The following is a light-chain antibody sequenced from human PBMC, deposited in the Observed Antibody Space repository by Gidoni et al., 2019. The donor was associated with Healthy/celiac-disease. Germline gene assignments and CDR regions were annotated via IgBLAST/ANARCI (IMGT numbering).Light chain of an antibody. Sequence: DIVMTQSLLSLPVTPGEPASTSCRSSQSLLHSNGYNYLDWYLQKPEQSPQLLIYLGSSRASGVPDRFGSGGSSTDFTQKISRVEAEDVGVYCCMQALRTPLTFGGGTKVEIK. V-gene: IGKV2-28*01. J-gene: IGKJ4*01. CDR3: MQALRTPLT. CDR1: QSLLHSNGYNY. CDR2: LGS.